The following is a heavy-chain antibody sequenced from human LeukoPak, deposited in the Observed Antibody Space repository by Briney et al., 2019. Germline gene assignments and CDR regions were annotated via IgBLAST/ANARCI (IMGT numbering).Heavy chain of an antibody. CDR2: ISSSGSTI. D-gene: IGHD3-10*01. Sequence: GGSLRLSCAASGFTFSRYEMNWVRQAPGKGLEWVSYISSSGSTIYYADSVKGRFTISRDNAKNSLYLQMNSLRAEDTAVYYCARDGSGSFPFDYWGQGTLVTVSS. J-gene: IGHJ4*02. CDR1: GFTFSRYE. V-gene: IGHV3-48*03. CDR3: ARDGSGSFPFDY.